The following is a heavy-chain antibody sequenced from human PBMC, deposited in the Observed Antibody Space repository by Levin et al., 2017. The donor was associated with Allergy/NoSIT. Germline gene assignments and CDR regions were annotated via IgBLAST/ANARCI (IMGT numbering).Heavy chain of an antibody. D-gene: IGHD2-2*01. Sequence: PGGSLSLSCAASGFTFSNYWMHWVRQAPGKGLMWVSHINSDGSNTNYADSVKGRFTISRDNAKNTLYLQMNSLRDEDTAVYYCARGGCSSTSCLDNWGQGTLVTVSP. CDR3: ARGGCSSTSCLDN. CDR1: GFTFSNYW. CDR2: INSDGSNT. J-gene: IGHJ4*02. V-gene: IGHV3-74*01.